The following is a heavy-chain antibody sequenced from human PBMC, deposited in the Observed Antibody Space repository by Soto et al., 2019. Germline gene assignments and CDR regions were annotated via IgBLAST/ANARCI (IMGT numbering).Heavy chain of an antibody. CDR2: IYYSGST. Sequence: SETLSVTCTVSGGSISSGVYYWSWIRHHPGKGLEWIGYIYYSGSTYYNPSLKSRVTISVDTSKNQFSLKLSSVTAADTAVYYCARDKSGYIVVVPASVEGGYGMDVWGQGTTVTVSS. CDR1: GGSISSGVYY. CDR3: ARDKSGYIVVVPASVEGGYGMDV. D-gene: IGHD2-2*01. J-gene: IGHJ6*02. V-gene: IGHV4-31*03.